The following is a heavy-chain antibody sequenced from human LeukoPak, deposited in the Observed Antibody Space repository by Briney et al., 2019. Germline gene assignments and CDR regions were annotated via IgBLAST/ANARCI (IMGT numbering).Heavy chain of an antibody. CDR3: ARGSDFSSGYLHDAFHF. CDR2: IIPILGIT. V-gene: IGHV1-69*04. D-gene: IGHD3-3*01. Sequence: GASVKVSCKASGGTFSSYAISWVRQAPGQGLEWMGRIIPILGITNYAQKFQGRVTITRDTSISTAYMELSSLRSADTAVYYCARGSDFSSGYLHDAFHFWGQGTMVTVSS. J-gene: IGHJ3*01. CDR1: GGTFSSYA.